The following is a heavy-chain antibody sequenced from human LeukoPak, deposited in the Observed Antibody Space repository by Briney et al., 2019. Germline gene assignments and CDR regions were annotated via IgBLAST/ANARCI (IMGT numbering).Heavy chain of an antibody. Sequence: SGGPLRLSCAASGFTMINYAMHWVRQAPGKGLEWVALISYDGTNKYYADSVKGRFAISRDNSKKTVYLQMNSLRAEDTAVYYCAREGTTVAAGAFDFWGQGTRVTVSS. V-gene: IGHV3-33*01. CDR2: ISYDGTNK. J-gene: IGHJ3*01. CDR1: GFTMINYA. CDR3: AREGTTVAAGAFDF. D-gene: IGHD1/OR15-1a*01.